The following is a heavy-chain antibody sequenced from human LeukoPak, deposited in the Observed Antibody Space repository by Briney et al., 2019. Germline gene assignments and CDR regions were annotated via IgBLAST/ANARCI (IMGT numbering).Heavy chain of an antibody. CDR3: AKGALESYYDSSGYYYY. CDR2: ISGDGGST. Sequence: GGSLRLSCAASGFTFDDYAMHWVRQAPGKGPEWVSLISGDGGSTYYADSVKGRFTISRDNSKNSLYLQMNSLRTEDTALYYRAKGALESYYDSSGYYYYWGQGTLVTVSS. J-gene: IGHJ4*02. CDR1: GFTFDDYA. V-gene: IGHV3-43*02. D-gene: IGHD3-22*01.